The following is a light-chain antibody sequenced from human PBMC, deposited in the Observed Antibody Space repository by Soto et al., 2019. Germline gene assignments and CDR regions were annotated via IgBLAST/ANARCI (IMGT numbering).Light chain of an antibody. Sequence: EIVLTQSHGTLSLSPGERTTLSCRASQSVSSSYLAWFQQKPGRAPRLLISEASNRATGIPARFSGSGSGTDFALTISSLEPEDFAVYYCQQRNSWPLTFGGGTKVDIK. V-gene: IGKV3D-20*02. CDR1: QSVSSSY. J-gene: IGKJ4*01. CDR2: EAS. CDR3: QQRNSWPLT.